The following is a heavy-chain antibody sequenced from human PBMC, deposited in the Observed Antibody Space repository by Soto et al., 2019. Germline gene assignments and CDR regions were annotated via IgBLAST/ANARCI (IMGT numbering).Heavy chain of an antibody. CDR1: GGSVSSGSYY. Sequence: SETLSLTCTVSGGSVSSGSYYWSWIRQPPGKGLEWIGYIYYSGSTNYNPSLKSRVTISVDTSKNQFSLNLASVTAADTAVYYCTTQGFGNLHGLVDVWGQGPTVTVSS. J-gene: IGHJ6*02. CDR2: IYYSGST. CDR3: TTQGFGNLHGLVDV. D-gene: IGHD3-10*01. V-gene: IGHV4-61*01.